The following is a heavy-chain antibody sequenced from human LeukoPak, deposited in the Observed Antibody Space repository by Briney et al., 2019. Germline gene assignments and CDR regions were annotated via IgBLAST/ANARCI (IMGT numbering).Heavy chain of an antibody. D-gene: IGHD3-3*01. J-gene: IGHJ4*02. V-gene: IGHV3-23*01. CDR3: AKDLHGEVPDYFDY. CDR1: GFTFSSFA. CDR2: ISGSGGTT. Sequence: GGSLRLSCVASGFTFSSFAMGWVRQAPGKGLEWVSGISGSGGTTYYTDSVKGRFTISRDNSKNTLYLQVNSLRAEDTAVYYCAKDLHGEVPDYFDYWGQGSLVTVSS.